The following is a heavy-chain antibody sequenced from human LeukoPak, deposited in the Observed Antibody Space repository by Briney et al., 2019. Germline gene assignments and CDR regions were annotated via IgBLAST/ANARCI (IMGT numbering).Heavy chain of an antibody. D-gene: IGHD3-3*01. CDR2: IYYSGST. CDR1: GGSISSGDYY. V-gene: IGHV4-30-4*01. J-gene: IGHJ6*02. Sequence: SETLSLTCTVSGGSISSGDYYRSWVRQPPGKGLEWIGYIYYSGSTYYTPSLQSRVTISVDTSKNQFSLKLSSVTAADTAVYYCARGRRITIFGVVIKVAFGMDVWGQGTTVTVSS. CDR3: ARGRRITIFGVVIKVAFGMDV.